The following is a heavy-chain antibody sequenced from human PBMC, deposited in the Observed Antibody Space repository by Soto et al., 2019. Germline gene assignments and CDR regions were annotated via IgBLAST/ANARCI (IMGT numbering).Heavy chain of an antibody. J-gene: IGHJ5*02. V-gene: IGHV1-69*01. D-gene: IGHD6-6*01. CDR3: ARGRSSPNFDP. CDR1: GGTFTNYV. CDR2: LIPIFGAA. Sequence: QVQLVQSGAEVRKPGSSVKVSCKISGGTFTNYVISWLRQAPGQGLEWMGGLIPIFGAANLTQEFQGRVPITADESTSTVNMELSSLTSEDTAVYYCARGRSSPNFDPWGQGTLVTVSS.